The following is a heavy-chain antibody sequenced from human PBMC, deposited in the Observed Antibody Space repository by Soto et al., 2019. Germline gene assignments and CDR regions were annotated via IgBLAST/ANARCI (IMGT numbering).Heavy chain of an antibody. CDR2: IYTSGST. V-gene: IGHV4-4*07. J-gene: IGHJ6*02. D-gene: IGHD5-12*01. CDR1: GGSISSYY. Sequence: SETLSLTCTVSGGSISSYYWSWIRQPAGKGLEWIGRIYTSGSTNYNPSLKSRVTMSVDTSKNQFSLELSSVTAADTAVYYCAREGVEMATITIYYYYCMDVWGQGTTVTVSS. CDR3: AREGVEMATITIYYYYCMDV.